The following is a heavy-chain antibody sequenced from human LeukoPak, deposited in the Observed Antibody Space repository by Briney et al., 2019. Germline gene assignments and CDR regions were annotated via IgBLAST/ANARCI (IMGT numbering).Heavy chain of an antibody. J-gene: IGHJ3*02. CDR1: GFTFSSYA. D-gene: IGHD6-25*01. Sequence: GRSLRLSCAASGFTFSSYAMHWVRHAPGKGLEWVAVISYDGSNKYYADSVKGRFTISRDNSKNTLYLQMNSLRAEDTAVYYCARASGAFDIWGQGTMVTVSS. V-gene: IGHV3-30*01. CDR3: ARASGAFDI. CDR2: ISYDGSNK.